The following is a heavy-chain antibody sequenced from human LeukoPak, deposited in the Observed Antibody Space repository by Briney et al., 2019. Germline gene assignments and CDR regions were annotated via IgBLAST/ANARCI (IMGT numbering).Heavy chain of an antibody. D-gene: IGHD3-22*01. Sequence: GRSLRLSCAASGFTFDDYAMHWVRQAPGKGLEWVSGISWNSGSIGYADSVKGRFTISRDNAKNSLYLQMNSLRAEDMASYYCAKVATRYYDSSGYYSHYFDYWGQGTLVTVSS. CDR3: AKVATRYYDSSGYYSHYFDY. J-gene: IGHJ4*02. CDR1: GFTFDDYA. CDR2: ISWNSGSI. V-gene: IGHV3-9*03.